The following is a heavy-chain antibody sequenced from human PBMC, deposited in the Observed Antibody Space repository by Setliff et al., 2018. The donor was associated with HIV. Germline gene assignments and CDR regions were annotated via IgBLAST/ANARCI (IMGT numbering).Heavy chain of an antibody. CDR3: ARDAAAPAAIEGAFDI. CDR2: ITSGSTYV. Sequence: GGSLRLSCAASGFTFSNYEMNWVRQAPGKGLEWVSSITSGSTYVNYADSVKGRFSISRDNSKNSLYLQLNSLRAEDTAVYYCARDAAAPAAIEGAFDIWGQGTMVTVSS. CDR1: GFTFSNYE. J-gene: IGHJ3*02. D-gene: IGHD2-2*02. V-gene: IGHV3-21*01.